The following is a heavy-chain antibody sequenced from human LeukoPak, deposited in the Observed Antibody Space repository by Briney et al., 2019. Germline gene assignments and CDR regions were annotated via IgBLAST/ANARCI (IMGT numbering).Heavy chain of an antibody. D-gene: IGHD2-21*02. CDR1: GYSFTSYW. V-gene: IGHV5-51*01. Sequence: GESLKISCKGSGYSFTSYWIGWVRQMPGKGLEWMGIIYPGDSDTRYSPSFQGQVTISADKSISTAYLQWSSLKASDTAMYYCARLYPLVVTAIHPIDYWGQGTLVTVSS. CDR3: ARLYPLVVTAIHPIDY. CDR2: IYPGDSDT. J-gene: IGHJ4*02.